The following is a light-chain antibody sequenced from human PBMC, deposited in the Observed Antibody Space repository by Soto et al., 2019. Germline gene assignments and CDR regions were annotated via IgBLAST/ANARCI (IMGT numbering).Light chain of an antibody. J-gene: IGLJ1*01. CDR3: SSYANSSTIPYV. CDR2: EVS. CDR1: SSDVGGYNS. V-gene: IGLV2-14*01. Sequence: QSALTQPASVSGSPGQSFTISCTGTSSDVGGYNSVSWYQQHPGKAPKLMIYEVSNRPAGVTNRFSGSTSGNTASLTISGLLAEDEAECYCSSYANSSTIPYVFGTGIKLTVL.